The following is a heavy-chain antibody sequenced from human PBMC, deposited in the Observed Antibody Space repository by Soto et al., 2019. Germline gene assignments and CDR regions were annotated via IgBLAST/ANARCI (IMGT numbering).Heavy chain of an antibody. CDR3: ATTTGPGIRPEY. CDR2: ISTYNGDT. V-gene: IGHV1-18*01. Sequence: ASVKVSCKASGYTFTTYSISWVRQAPGQGLEWMGWISTYNGDTFYAQEVQGRVTMTTDTSTTTAHMELRSLRSDDTAVYYCATTTGPGIRPEYWGQGTLVTVSS. D-gene: IGHD6-13*01. J-gene: IGHJ4*02. CDR1: GYTFTTYS.